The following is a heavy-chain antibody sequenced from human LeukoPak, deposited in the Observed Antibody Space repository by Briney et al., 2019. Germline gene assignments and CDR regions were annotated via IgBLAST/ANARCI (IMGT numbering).Heavy chain of an antibody. CDR1: GYTFTGYY. Sequence: GASVKVSCKASGYTFTGYYMHWVRQAPGQGLEWMGWINPNSGGTNYAQKFQGRVTMTRDTSISTAYMELSRLRSDDTAVYYCARDLHRLSSSSSLGYWGQGTLVTVSS. J-gene: IGHJ4*02. CDR3: ARDLHRLSSSSSLGY. CDR2: INPNSGGT. V-gene: IGHV1-2*02. D-gene: IGHD6-6*01.